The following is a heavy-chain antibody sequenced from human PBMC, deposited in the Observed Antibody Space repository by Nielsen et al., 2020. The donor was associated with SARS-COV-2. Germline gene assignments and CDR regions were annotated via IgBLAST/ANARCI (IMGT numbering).Heavy chain of an antibody. J-gene: IGHJ4*02. V-gene: IGHV3-13*01. Sequence: GEPLKISCAASGFTFSSYDMHWVRQATGKGLEWVSAIGTAGDTYYPGSVKGRFTISRENAKNSLYLQMNSLRAGDTAVYYCARGRGDGGGGYDRTPFDYWGQGTLVTVSS. D-gene: IGHD5-12*01. CDR2: IGTAGDT. CDR1: GFTFSSYD. CDR3: ARGRGDGGGGYDRTPFDY.